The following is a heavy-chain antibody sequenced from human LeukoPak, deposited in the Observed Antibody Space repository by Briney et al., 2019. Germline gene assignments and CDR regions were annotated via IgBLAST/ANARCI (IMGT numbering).Heavy chain of an antibody. CDR2: TYYRSNWYN. Sequence: SQTLSLTCAVSGDSVLSNSSWNWIRQYPSRGLEWLGRTYYRSNWYNDYGVSVKSRININPDTSKNLFSLQLSSVTPEDTAVYYCVRGGQGDGHSADEGFDIWGQGTMVTVS. CDR1: GDSVLSNSS. V-gene: IGHV6-1*01. J-gene: IGHJ3*02. D-gene: IGHD5-18*01. CDR3: VRGGQGDGHSADEGFDI.